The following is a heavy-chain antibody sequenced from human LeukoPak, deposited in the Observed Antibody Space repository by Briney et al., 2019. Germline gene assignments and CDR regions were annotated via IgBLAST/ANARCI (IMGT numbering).Heavy chain of an antibody. Sequence: PGGSLRLSCAASGLTFSNYAMSWVRQAPGKGLEWVSTISGRGGSTYYADSVKGRFTISRDNSKNTLFLQMNSLRAEDTAVYYCAKGTGDILTGSDYWGQGTLVTVSS. D-gene: IGHD3-9*01. V-gene: IGHV3-23*01. CDR1: GLTFSNYA. J-gene: IGHJ4*02. CDR3: AKGTGDILTGSDY. CDR2: ISGRGGST.